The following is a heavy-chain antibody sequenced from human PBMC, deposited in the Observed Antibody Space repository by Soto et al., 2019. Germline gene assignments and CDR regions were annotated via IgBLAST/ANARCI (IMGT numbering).Heavy chain of an antibody. J-gene: IGHJ4*02. CDR2: INYSGST. V-gene: IGHV4-34*09. D-gene: IGHD6-13*01. CDR3: ARHGPIAAAGTVFDY. CDR1: GGSFSGYY. Sequence: SETLSLTCAVYGGSFSGYYWSWIRQPPGKGLEWIGEINYSGSTYYNPSLKSRVTISADTSKNHFSLKLSSVTAADTAVYYCARHGPIAAAGTVFDYWGQGTLVTVSS.